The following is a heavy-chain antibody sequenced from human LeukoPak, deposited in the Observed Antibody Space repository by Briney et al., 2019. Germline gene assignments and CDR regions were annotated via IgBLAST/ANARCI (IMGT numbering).Heavy chain of an antibody. CDR2: INPNSGGT. V-gene: IGHV1-2*02. CDR3: ARVGGLPWWFDP. CDR1: GYTFTGYY. J-gene: IGHJ5*02. D-gene: IGHD3-10*01. Sequence: ASVKVSCKASGYTFTGYYMHWVRQAPGQGLEWMGWINPNSGGTNYAQKFQGRVTMTRDTSISTAYMELSSLRSEDTAVYYCARVGGLPWWFDPWGQGTLVTVSS.